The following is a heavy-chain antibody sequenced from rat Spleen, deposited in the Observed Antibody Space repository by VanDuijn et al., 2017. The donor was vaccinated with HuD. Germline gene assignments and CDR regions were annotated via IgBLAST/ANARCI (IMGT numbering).Heavy chain of an antibody. J-gene: IGHJ2*01. CDR2: IIYDGSFT. D-gene: IGHD1-11*01. CDR1: GFTFSDYA. V-gene: IGHV5-17*01. Sequence: EVQLVESDGGLVQPGRSLKLSCAASGFTFSDYAMAWVRQAPKKGLEWVATIIYDGSFTYYPDSVKGRFTISRHNTQNTLYLQMDSLRSEDTATYYCANVSYLQPLFDHWGQGVMVTVPP. CDR3: ANVSYLQPLFDH.